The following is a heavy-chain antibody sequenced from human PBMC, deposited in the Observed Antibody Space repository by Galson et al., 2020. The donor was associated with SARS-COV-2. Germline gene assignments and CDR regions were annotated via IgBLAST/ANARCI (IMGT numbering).Heavy chain of an antibody. CDR1: GYTFTSYG. Sequence: ASVKVSCKASGYTFTSYGISWVRQAPGQGLEWMGWISAYNGNTNYAQKLQGRVTMTTDTSTSTAYMELRSLRSDDTAVYHCARDSPEYSSGWYDYWGQGTLVTVSS. CDR2: ISAYNGNT. V-gene: IGHV1-18*01. D-gene: IGHD6-19*01. J-gene: IGHJ4*02. CDR3: ARDSPEYSSGWYDY.